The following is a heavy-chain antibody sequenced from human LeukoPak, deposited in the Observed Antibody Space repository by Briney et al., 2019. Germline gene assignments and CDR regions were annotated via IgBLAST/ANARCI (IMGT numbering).Heavy chain of an antibody. J-gene: IGHJ4*02. CDR2: IYSGGST. CDR3: ARTTMVRGVTCFDC. V-gene: IGHV3-53*01. Sequence: PGGSLRLSCAASGFTVSSNYMNWVRRAPGKGLEWVSVIYSGGSTYYADSVKGRFTISRDNSKNTLYLQMNSLRAEDTAVYFCARTTMVRGVTCFDCWGQGTLVTVSS. D-gene: IGHD3-10*01. CDR1: GFTVSSNY.